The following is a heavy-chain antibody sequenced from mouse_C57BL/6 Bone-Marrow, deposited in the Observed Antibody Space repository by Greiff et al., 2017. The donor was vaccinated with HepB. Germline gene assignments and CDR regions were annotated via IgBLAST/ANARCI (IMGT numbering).Heavy chain of an antibody. V-gene: IGHV1-81*01. J-gene: IGHJ4*01. CDR2: IYPRSGNT. CDR1: GYTFTSHG. CDR3: ARSSCYYAMDY. Sequence: QVQLKESGAELARPGASVKLSCKASGYTFTSHGISWVKQRTGQGLEWIGEIYPRSGNTYYNEKFKGKATLTADKSSSTAYMELRSLTSEDSAVYFCARSSCYYAMDYWGQGTSVTVSS.